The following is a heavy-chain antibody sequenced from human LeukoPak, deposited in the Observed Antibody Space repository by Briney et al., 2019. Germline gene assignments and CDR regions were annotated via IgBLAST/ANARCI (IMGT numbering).Heavy chain of an antibody. Sequence: GGSLSLSCAASGLTVTNNYWNWVRQPPGKGPEWISLIYSNGDTRYADSVKGRFTFSRDNSENTLYLQMNSLRAEDTAVYYCTYGDYPLTYWGQGTLVSVSS. CDR3: TYGDYPLTY. CDR1: GLTVTNNY. J-gene: IGHJ4*02. D-gene: IGHD4-17*01. V-gene: IGHV3-66*01. CDR2: IYSNGDT.